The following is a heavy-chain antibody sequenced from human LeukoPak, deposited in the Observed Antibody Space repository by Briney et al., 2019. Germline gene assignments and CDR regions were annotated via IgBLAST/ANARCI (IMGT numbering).Heavy chain of an antibody. J-gene: IGHJ4*02. V-gene: IGHV5-10-1*01. CDR1: GYSFTSYW. CDR2: FVPSDSYT. D-gene: IGHD3-10*01. Sequence: GESLKISCKASGYSFTSYWISWVRQMPGKGLEWMGKFVPSDSYTNYSPSFQGHGTISADKSITTAYLQWSSLKASDTAIYYCARRGVGPADFWGQGTLVTVSS. CDR3: ARRGVGPADF.